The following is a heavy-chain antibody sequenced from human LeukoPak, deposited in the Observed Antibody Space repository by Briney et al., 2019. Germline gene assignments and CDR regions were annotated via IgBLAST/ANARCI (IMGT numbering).Heavy chain of an antibody. CDR3: ARKMGCSGGSCHYFDY. Sequence: GESLKISCKGSGYSFSVYWIGWVRQMPGKGLEWMVIIYPGDSETRYSPSFHGQVTISADKSISTAYLQWSSLKASDTAMYYCARKMGCSGGSCHYFDYWGQGTLLTVSS. J-gene: IGHJ4*02. D-gene: IGHD2-15*01. CDR1: GYSFSVYW. CDR2: IYPGDSET. V-gene: IGHV5-51*01.